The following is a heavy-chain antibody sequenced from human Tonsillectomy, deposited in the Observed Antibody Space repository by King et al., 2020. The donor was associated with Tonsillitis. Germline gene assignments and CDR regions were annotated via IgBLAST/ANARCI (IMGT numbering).Heavy chain of an antibody. D-gene: IGHD1-1*01. J-gene: IGHJ4*02. CDR3: ARDSGTGVGNY. CDR1: GVSISSYD. V-gene: IGHV4-4*07. Sequence: QLQDSGPGLVKPSETLSLTCTVPGVSISSYDWSWIRQPAGKGLEWIGRIYISGSTNYNPPLKSRVTMSVETSKNQFSLTVNSVTAADTAVYYCARDSGTGVGNYWGQGPLVTLSS. CDR2: IYISGST.